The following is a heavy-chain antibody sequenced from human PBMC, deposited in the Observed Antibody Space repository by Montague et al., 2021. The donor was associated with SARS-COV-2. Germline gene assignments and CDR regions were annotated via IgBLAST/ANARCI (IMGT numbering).Heavy chain of an antibody. D-gene: IGHD3-16*02. Sequence: SETLSLTCTVSGASISSSENSWGWIRQPPGKGLEWFGSIFYSGTTYFNPSLRSRIAISVDTSKNQFSLKVTSVTAADTAVYYCARHVTFGGVVVALDYWGQGHLVSVSS. CDR2: IFYSGTT. CDR3: ARHVTFGGVVVALDY. CDR1: GASISSSENS. V-gene: IGHV4-39*01. J-gene: IGHJ4*02.